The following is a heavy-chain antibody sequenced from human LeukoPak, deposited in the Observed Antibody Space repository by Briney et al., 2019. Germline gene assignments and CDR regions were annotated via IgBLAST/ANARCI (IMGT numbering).Heavy chain of an antibody. CDR2: FYSGGTT. Sequence: QTGGSLRLSCAASGFSVSSNHMSWVRQAPGKGPEWVSVFYSGGTTFYADSVKGRFTISRDNSKNTLYLHMNSLRAEDTAVYYCARVSHSTKWGFGYWGQGTLVTVSS. CDR1: GFSVSSNH. J-gene: IGHJ4*02. D-gene: IGHD3-16*01. V-gene: IGHV3-66*01. CDR3: ARVSHSTKWGFGY.